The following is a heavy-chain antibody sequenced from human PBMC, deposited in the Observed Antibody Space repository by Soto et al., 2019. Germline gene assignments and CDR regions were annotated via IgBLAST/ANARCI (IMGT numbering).Heavy chain of an antibody. CDR1: GFTFSSYG. Sequence: GGSLRLSCAASGFTFSSYGMHWVRQAPGKGLEWVAVISYDGKNKYYTDSVKGRFTVSGDNSKNTLYLQMNSLRAEETAVYYCAKDHLDCSSTSGQYYYYYYMDVWGKGTTVTVSS. J-gene: IGHJ6*03. V-gene: IGHV3-30*18. CDR2: ISYDGKNK. D-gene: IGHD2-2*01. CDR3: AKDHLDCSSTSGQYYYYYYMDV.